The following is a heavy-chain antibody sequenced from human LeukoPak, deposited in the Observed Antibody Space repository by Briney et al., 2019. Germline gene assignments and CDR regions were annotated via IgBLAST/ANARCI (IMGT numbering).Heavy chain of an antibody. V-gene: IGHV3-11*04. J-gene: IGHJ4*02. CDR2: ISSSGSTI. CDR3: ARGDVVVPAAFDY. Sequence: GGSLRLSCAASGFTFSDYYMSWIRQAPGKGLEWVSYISSSGSTIYYADSVKGRFTISRDNAKNSLYLQMNSLRAEDTAAYYCARGDVVVPAAFDYWGQGTLVTVSS. D-gene: IGHD2-2*01. CDR1: GFTFSDYY.